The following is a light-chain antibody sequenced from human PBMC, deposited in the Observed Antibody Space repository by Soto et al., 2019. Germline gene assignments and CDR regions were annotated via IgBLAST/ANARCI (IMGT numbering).Light chain of an antibody. Sequence: QSALTQPPSASGSPGQSVAISCTGTSSDVGDNYVSWYQQHLGKAPKLIIYEVSQRPSGVPDRFSGSKSGNTASLTVSGLQTEDEADYYCSAYAGSGTLFVFGTGTKVTVL. CDR2: EVS. CDR1: SSDVGDNY. V-gene: IGLV2-8*01. CDR3: SAYAGSGTLFV. J-gene: IGLJ1*01.